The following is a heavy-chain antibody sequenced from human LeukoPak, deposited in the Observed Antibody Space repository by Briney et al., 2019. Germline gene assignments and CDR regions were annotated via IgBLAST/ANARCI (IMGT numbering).Heavy chain of an antibody. CDR1: GYTFTSYG. CDR2: ISAYNGNT. Sequence: ASVKVSCKASGYTFTSYGISWVRQAPGQGLEWMGWISAYNGNTNYAQKLQGRVTMTTDTSTSTAYMELRSLRSDDTAVYYCARGRVGGHCSSTSCYAFDIWGQGTMVTVSS. D-gene: IGHD2-2*01. V-gene: IGHV1-18*04. J-gene: IGHJ3*02. CDR3: ARGRVGGHCSSTSCYAFDI.